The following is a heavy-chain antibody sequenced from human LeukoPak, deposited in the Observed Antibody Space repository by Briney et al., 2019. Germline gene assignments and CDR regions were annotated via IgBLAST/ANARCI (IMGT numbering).Heavy chain of an antibody. CDR3: ARYQGGGWDV. D-gene: IGHD6-25*01. CDR2: IRQDGSEK. CDR1: GFTFTTYW. Sequence: GGSLRLSCAASGFTFTTYWMSWFRQAPGKGLEWVANIRQDGSEKLYVDSVKGRFTISRDNAKNSLYLQMNSLRTEDTAVYYCARYQGGGWDVWGQGTTVIVSS. V-gene: IGHV3-7*01. J-gene: IGHJ6*02.